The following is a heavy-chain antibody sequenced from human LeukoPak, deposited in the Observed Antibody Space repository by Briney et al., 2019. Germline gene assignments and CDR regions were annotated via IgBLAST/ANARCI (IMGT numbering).Heavy chain of an antibody. J-gene: IGHJ3*02. D-gene: IGHD3-22*01. CDR3: AGESGNYDSSGYLLYAFDI. CDR2: IYYSGST. CDR1: GGSISSYY. Sequence: PSETLSLTCTVSGGSISSYYWSWIRQPPGKGLEWIGYIYYSGSTNYIPSLQSRVTISVDTSKNQFSLKLSSVTAADTAVYYCAGESGNYDSSGYLLYAFDIWGQGTMVTVSS. V-gene: IGHV4-59*01.